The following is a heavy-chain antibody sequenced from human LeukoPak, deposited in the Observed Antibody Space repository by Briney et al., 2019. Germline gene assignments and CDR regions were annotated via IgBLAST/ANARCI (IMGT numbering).Heavy chain of an antibody. J-gene: IGHJ4*02. V-gene: IGHV3-13*01. CDR1: GFTFSSYD. D-gene: IGHD6-13*01. CDR3: ARGYPGIAAPGAELDYFDY. Sequence: GGSLRLSCAASGFTFSSYDMHWVRQAIGKGLEWVSAIGTAGDTYYPGSVKGRFTISRENAKNSLYLQMNSLRAGDTAVYYCARGYPGIAAPGAELDYFDYWGQGTLVTVSS. CDR2: IGTAGDT.